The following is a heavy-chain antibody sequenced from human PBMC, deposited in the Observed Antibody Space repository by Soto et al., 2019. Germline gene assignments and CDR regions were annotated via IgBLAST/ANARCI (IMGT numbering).Heavy chain of an antibody. D-gene: IGHD3-16*01. CDR3: AKDRSSWVY. V-gene: IGHV3-23*01. Sequence: PGGSLRLSCAASGFTFSSYAMSWVRQAPGKGLEWVSAISGSGGRTYYADSVKGRFTSSRDKSKNTLYLQMNSLRAEDTAVYYCAKDRSSWVYWGQGTLVSVSS. CDR1: GFTFSSYA. CDR2: ISGSGGRT. J-gene: IGHJ4*02.